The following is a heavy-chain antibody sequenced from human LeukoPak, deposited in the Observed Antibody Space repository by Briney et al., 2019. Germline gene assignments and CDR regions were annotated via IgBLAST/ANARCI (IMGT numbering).Heavy chain of an antibody. CDR1: GGSISSSY. Sequence: SETLSLTCTVSGGSISSSYWSWIRQPPGKGLEWIGEINHSGSTNYNPSLKSRVTISVDTSKNQFSLKLSSVTAADTAVYYCARGPLWYSSGWHIYYWGQGTLVTVSS. CDR3: ARGPLWYSSGWHIYY. CDR2: INHSGST. D-gene: IGHD6-19*01. V-gene: IGHV4-34*01. J-gene: IGHJ4*02.